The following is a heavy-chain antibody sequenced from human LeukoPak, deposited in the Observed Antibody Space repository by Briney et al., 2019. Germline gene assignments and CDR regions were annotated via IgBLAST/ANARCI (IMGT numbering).Heavy chain of an antibody. J-gene: IGHJ6*02. CDR2: TYYRSKWYN. CDR1: GDSVSSNSAA. V-gene: IGHV6-1*01. D-gene: IGHD3-3*01. Sequence: PSQTLSLTCAISGDSVSSNSAAWNWIRQSPSRGLEWLGRTYYRSKWYNDYAVSVKSRITINPDTSKNQFSLQLNSVTPEDTAVYYCARSGYDLTYYYYGMDAWGQGTTVTVSS. CDR3: ARSGYDLTYYYYGMDA.